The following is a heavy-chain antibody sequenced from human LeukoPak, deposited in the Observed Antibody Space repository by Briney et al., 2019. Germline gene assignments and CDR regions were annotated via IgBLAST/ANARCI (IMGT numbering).Heavy chain of an antibody. CDR3: ARVAVGAIDY. Sequence: SETLSLTCTVSGVSISSYYWSWIRQPPGKGLEWIGYIYYSGSTNYNPSLKSRVTISVDTSKNQFSLKLSSVTAADTAVYYCARVAVGAIDYWGQGTLVTVSS. J-gene: IGHJ4*02. V-gene: IGHV4-59*08. D-gene: IGHD1-26*01. CDR2: IYYSGST. CDR1: GVSISSYY.